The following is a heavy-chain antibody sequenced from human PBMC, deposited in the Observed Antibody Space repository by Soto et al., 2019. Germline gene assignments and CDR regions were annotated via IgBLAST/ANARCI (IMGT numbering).Heavy chain of an antibody. V-gene: IGHV4-59*01. CDR1: GGSISSYY. J-gene: IGHJ6*02. Sequence: SETLAITGTGSGGSISSYYWSWIRQPPGKGLEWIGYIYYIGSTNYNPSLKSRVTISVDTSKNQFSLKLSSVTAADTAVYYCARVERRTYYDFWSGYYYGNYYYYYGMDVWGQGTTVTVSS. D-gene: IGHD3-3*01. CDR3: ARVERRTYYDFWSGYYYGNYYYYYGMDV. CDR2: IYYIGST.